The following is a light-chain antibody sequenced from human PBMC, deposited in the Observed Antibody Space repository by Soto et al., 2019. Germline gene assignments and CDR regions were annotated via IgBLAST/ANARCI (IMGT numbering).Light chain of an antibody. CDR2: AAS. J-gene: IGKJ1*01. CDR3: QQYGNSPRT. Sequence: EIVLTQSPGTLSLSPGDRATLSCKASQSVADNYLAWYQQKPGQAPRLLIYAASRRAIGIPDTFSGSGSGTDFTLTITRLEPEDFELYYCQQYGNSPRTFGQGTKVEIK. CDR1: QSVADNY. V-gene: IGKV3-20*01.